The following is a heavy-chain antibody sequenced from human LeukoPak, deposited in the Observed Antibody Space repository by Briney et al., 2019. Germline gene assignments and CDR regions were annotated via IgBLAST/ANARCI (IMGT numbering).Heavy chain of an antibody. D-gene: IGHD1-26*01. CDR2: VSYSGDT. Sequence: SETLSLTCTVSGGTISGHFWSWIRQPPGKGLEWIGFVSYSGDTNYSPSFNGRVTISLDTSKSQFSLNLNSVTAADTAVYFCARGGASSRYFGYWGQGTLVTVSS. CDR3: ARGGASSRYFGY. CDR1: GGTISGHF. J-gene: IGHJ4*02. V-gene: IGHV4-59*11.